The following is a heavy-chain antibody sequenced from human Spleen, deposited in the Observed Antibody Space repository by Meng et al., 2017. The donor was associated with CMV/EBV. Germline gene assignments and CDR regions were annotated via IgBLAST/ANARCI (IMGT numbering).Heavy chain of an antibody. D-gene: IGHD3-22*01. Sequence: GESLKISCAAPGFIFSNYNMNWVRRAPGKGLEWVSFISSSYNTIYYADSVKGRFTISRDNARNSLFLQMNSLRAEDTAVYYCVRDGFHDVSGYWLGYFDYWGQGTLVTVSS. CDR3: VRDGFHDVSGYWLGYFDY. V-gene: IGHV3-48*04. CDR1: GFIFSNYN. J-gene: IGHJ4*02. CDR2: ISSSYNTI.